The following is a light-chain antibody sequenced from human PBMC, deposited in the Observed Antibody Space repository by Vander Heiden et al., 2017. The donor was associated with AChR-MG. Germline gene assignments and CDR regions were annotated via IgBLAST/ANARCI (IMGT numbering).Light chain of an antibody. CDR2: GAS. CDR1: QGVSNY. CDR3: QKYNSAPRT. V-gene: IGKV1-27*01. Sequence: DIQLTQSPSSLSASVGDRVTITCRASQGVSNYLAWYQQKPGKVPKLLIYGASTLQSGVPSRFSGSGSGTDFTLTISSLQPEDVATYYCQKYNSAPRTFGQGTKVEIK. J-gene: IGKJ1*01.